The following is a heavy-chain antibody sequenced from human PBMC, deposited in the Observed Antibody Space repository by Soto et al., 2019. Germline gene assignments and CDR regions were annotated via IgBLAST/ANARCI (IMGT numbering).Heavy chain of an antibody. V-gene: IGHV3-30-3*01. D-gene: IGHD4-17*01. J-gene: IGHJ6*02. CDR3: ARPSWGDYDYYYYGMDV. CDR2: ISYDGSNK. CDR1: GFTFSSYA. Sequence: QVQLVESGGGVVQPGRSLRLSCAASGFTFSSYAMHWVRQAPGKGLEWVAVISYDGSNKYYADSVKGRFTISRDNSKNTLYLQMNSLRAEDTAVYYCARPSWGDYDYYYYGMDVWGQGTTVTVSS.